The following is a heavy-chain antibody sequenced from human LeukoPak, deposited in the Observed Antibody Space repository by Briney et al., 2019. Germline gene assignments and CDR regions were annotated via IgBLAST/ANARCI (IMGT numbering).Heavy chain of an antibody. Sequence: SETLSLTCAVYGGSFSGYYWSWIRQPPGKGLEWIGEINHSGSTNYNPSLKSRFTISVDTSKNQFSLKLSSVTAAHTAVYYCAQAGAAATRYYYQFYMGVWGKGTTVNVSS. V-gene: IGHV4-34*01. D-gene: IGHD2-15*01. CDR1: GGSFSGYY. J-gene: IGHJ6*03. CDR3: AQAGAAATRYYYQFYMGV. CDR2: INHSGST.